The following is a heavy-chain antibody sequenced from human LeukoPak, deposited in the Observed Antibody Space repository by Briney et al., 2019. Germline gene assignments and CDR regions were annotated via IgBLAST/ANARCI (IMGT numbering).Heavy chain of an antibody. V-gene: IGHV3-23*01. Sequence: QAGGSLRLSCAASGFTFSSYAMSWVRQAPGKGLEWVSAISGSGGSTYYADSVKGRFTISRDNSKNTLYLQMNSLRAEDTAVYYCAKYTTVADYYFDYWGQGTLVTVSS. CDR1: GFTFSSYA. D-gene: IGHD6-19*01. CDR3: AKYTTVADYYFDY. CDR2: ISGSGGST. J-gene: IGHJ4*02.